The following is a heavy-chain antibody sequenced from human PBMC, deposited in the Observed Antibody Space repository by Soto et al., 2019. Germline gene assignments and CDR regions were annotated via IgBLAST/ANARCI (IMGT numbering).Heavy chain of an antibody. V-gene: IGHV4-59*01. Sequence: ETLCLTCPVSGGSISSNYWTWIRQPPGTGLEWIGYVYNSGSTNYNPSLKSRVTISEDTSKSQFSLKVNSMTAADTAVYYCARYRREAVAGYTLDNWGQGILVTVT. CDR2: VYNSGST. CDR1: GGSISSNY. J-gene: IGHJ4*02. D-gene: IGHD6-13*01. CDR3: ARYRREAVAGYTLDN.